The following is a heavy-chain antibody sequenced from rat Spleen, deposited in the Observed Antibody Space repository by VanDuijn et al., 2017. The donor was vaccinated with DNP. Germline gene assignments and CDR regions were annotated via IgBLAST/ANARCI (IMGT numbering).Heavy chain of an antibody. Sequence: EVQLVESGGGLVQPGRSLKLSCAASGFTISDYYMAWVRQAPTKGLEWVAYIGSDGYAPYYGDSVKGRFTISRDNAKNTLYLQMNSLRSEDMATYYCVRWNSGHFDYWGQGVMVTVSS. V-gene: IGHV5-22*01. CDR2: IGSDGYAP. D-gene: IGHD4-3*01. CDR1: GFTISDYY. CDR3: VRWNSGHFDY. J-gene: IGHJ2*01.